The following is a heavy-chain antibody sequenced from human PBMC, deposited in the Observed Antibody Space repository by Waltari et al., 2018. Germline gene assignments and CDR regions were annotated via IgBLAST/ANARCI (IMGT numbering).Heavy chain of an antibody. CDR3: AKEGLDYYGSGSYLDY. J-gene: IGHJ4*02. D-gene: IGHD3-10*01. CDR1: GFTFSSYG. Sequence: QVQLVESGGGVVQPGRSLRLSCAASGFTFSSYGMHWVRQAPGKGLEWVAVIWYDGSNKYYADAVKGLFTISRDNSKNTLYLQMNSLRAEDTAMYYCAKEGLDYYGSGSYLDYWGQGTLVTVSS. V-gene: IGHV3-30*18. CDR2: IWYDGSNK.